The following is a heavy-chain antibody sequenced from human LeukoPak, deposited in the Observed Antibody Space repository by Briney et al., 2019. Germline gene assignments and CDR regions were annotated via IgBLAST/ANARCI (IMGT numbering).Heavy chain of an antibody. D-gene: IGHD4-17*01. J-gene: IGHJ5*02. CDR2: IHPNSGDT. V-gene: IGHV1-2*02. CDR3: ASYYGHYTRNWMDT. CDR1: GYTFTDYY. Sequence: ASVKVSCKASGYTFTDYYMHWVRQAPGQGLEWMGWIHPNSGDTKSAQRFQGRVTMTRDTSISTAYMELTRLTSDDTAVHYCASYYGHYTRNWMDTWGQGTLVTVSS.